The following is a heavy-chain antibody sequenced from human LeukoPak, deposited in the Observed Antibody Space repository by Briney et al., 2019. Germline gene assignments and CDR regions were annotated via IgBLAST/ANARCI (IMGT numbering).Heavy chain of an antibody. CDR3: AREYYYDSSGYYWGSGRDDAFDI. CDR2: IWYDGSNK. D-gene: IGHD3-22*01. J-gene: IGHJ3*02. V-gene: IGHV3-33*01. Sequence: AGGSLRLSCAASGFTFSSYGMHWVRQAPGKGLEWVAVIWYDGSNKYYADSVKGRFTISRDNSKNTLYLQMNSLRAEDTAVYYCAREYYYDSSGYYWGSGRDDAFDIWGQGTMVTVSS. CDR1: GFTFSSYG.